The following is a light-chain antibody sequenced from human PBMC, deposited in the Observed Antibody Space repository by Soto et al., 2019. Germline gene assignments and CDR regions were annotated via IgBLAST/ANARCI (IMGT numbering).Light chain of an antibody. V-gene: IGKV1-8*01. CDR1: QGISSY. CDR2: AAS. CDR3: QQYYSYPWT. Sequence: AIRIIQSPSSLSASTGDRVTITCRASQGISSYLAWYQQKPGKAPKLLISAASTLQSGVPSRFSGSGSGTDFTLTISCLQSEDFATYYCQQYYSYPWTFGQGTKVDIK. J-gene: IGKJ1*01.